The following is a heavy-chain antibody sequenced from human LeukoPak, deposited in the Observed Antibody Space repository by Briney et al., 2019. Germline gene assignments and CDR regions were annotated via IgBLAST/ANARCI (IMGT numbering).Heavy chain of an antibody. CDR3: ARDQEGFDY. Sequence: ASVKVSCKASGYTFTSNYIHWVRQAPGQGLEWMGMIYPRDGSTSYAQKFQGRVTVTRDTSTSSVHMELSGLRSEDTAVYYCARDQEGFDYWGQGTLVTVSS. CDR2: IYPRDGST. J-gene: IGHJ4*02. V-gene: IGHV1-46*01. CDR1: GYTFTSNY.